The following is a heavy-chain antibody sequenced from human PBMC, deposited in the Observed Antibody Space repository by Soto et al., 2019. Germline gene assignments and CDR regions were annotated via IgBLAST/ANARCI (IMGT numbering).Heavy chain of an antibody. J-gene: IGHJ3*02. CDR1: VGSISSSSYY. CDR2: IYYSGST. V-gene: IGHV4-39*01. D-gene: IGHD2-21*01. Sequence: QLQLQESGPGLEKPSATLSLTCTVSVGSISSSSYYWGWIRQPPGKGLEWIGSIYYSGSTYYNPSRKSRVTISVDTSKNQFALKLSSVTAADTAVYYCARQRAILPGDAFDIWGQGTMVTVSS. CDR3: ARQRAILPGDAFDI.